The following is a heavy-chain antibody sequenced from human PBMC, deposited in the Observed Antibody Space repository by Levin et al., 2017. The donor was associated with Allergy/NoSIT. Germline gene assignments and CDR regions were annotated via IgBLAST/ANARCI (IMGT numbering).Heavy chain of an antibody. D-gene: IGHD3-10*01. CDR2: ISWNSGSI. Sequence: PGGSLRLSCAASGFTFDDYAMHWVRQAPGKGLEWVSGISWNSGSIGYADSVKGRFTISRDNAKNSLYLQMNSLRAEDTALYYCAKAYYYGSGSYPLLGYWGQGTLVTVSS. V-gene: IGHV3-9*01. J-gene: IGHJ4*02. CDR1: GFTFDDYA. CDR3: AKAYYYGSGSYPLLGY.